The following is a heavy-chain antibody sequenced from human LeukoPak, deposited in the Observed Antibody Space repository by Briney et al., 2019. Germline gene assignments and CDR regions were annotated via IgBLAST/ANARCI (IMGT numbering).Heavy chain of an antibody. D-gene: IGHD3-22*01. Sequence: KPSETLSLTCAVYGGSFSGYYWSWIRQSPGKGLEWIGEINHSGSTNYNPSLKSRVTISVDTSKNQFSLKLSSVTAADTAVYYCARKSTSGYYSYYFDYWGQGTLVTVSS. CDR2: INHSGST. CDR3: ARKSTSGYYSYYFDY. J-gene: IGHJ4*02. V-gene: IGHV4-34*01. CDR1: GGSFSGYY.